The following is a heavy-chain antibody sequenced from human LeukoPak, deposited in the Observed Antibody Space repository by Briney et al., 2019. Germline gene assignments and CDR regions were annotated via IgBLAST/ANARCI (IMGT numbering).Heavy chain of an antibody. CDR3: ARVQLGYCSSTSCYGYDY. V-gene: IGHV1-69*06. CDR2: IIPIFGTA. Sequence: SVRVSCKASGGTFSSYAISWVRQAPGQGVEWMGGIIPIFGTANYAQKFQGRVTITADKSTSTAYMELSSLRSEDTAVYYCARVQLGYCSSTSCYGYDYWGQGTLVTVSS. CDR1: GGTFSSYA. J-gene: IGHJ4*02. D-gene: IGHD2-2*01.